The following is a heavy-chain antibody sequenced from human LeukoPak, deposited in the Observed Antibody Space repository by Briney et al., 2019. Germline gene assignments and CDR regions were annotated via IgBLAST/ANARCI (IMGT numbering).Heavy chain of an antibody. Sequence: GGSLRLSCAASGFTFSDYSMTWVRQAPGKGLEWVSSIDSSSSYIFYADSMKGRFTISRDNAKNSLYLQMNSLRAEDTAVYYCARDFKGYGSGSYYNGNSFDYWGQGTLVTVSS. CDR3: ARDFKGYGSGSYYNGNSFDY. J-gene: IGHJ4*02. CDR1: GFTFSDYS. V-gene: IGHV3-21*01. CDR2: IDSSSSYI. D-gene: IGHD3-10*01.